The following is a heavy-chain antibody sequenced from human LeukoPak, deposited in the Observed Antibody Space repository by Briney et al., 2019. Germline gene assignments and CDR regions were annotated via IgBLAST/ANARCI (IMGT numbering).Heavy chain of an antibody. D-gene: IGHD3-22*01. CDR2: ISGSGGST. CDR1: GFTFSSYA. Sequence: GGSLRLSCAASGFTFSSYAMSWVRQAPGKGLEWVSAISGSGGSTYYADSVKGRFTISRDNSKNTLYLQMNSLRAEDTAVYYCAISLPGPYYYDSSAKGYWGQGTLVTVPS. CDR3: AISLPGPYYYDSSAKGY. J-gene: IGHJ4*02. V-gene: IGHV3-23*01.